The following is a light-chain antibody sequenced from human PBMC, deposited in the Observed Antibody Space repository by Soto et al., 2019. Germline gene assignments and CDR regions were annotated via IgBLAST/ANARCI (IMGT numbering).Light chain of an antibody. Sequence: DIQMTQSPSSVSAPVGDRVTITCRASQGVGSWLAWYQQKPGKAPKLLIFAASSLQSGVPSRFSGGGPGTDFTLTNGSLQPEHGGSYNCQQPNSLRGTFGQGTEVETK. CDR1: QGVGSW. CDR2: AAS. V-gene: IGKV1-12*01. J-gene: IGKJ1*01. CDR3: QQPNSLRGT.